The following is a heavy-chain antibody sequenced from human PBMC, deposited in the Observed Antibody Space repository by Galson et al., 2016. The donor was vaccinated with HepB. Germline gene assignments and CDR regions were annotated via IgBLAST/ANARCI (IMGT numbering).Heavy chain of an antibody. D-gene: IGHD3-10*01. V-gene: IGHV4-39*01. CDR2: ISYTGST. J-gene: IGHJ5*02. CDR3: ASIVGLYNWFDP. CDR1: GGSTRNYNYF. Sequence: ETLSLTCTVPGGSTRNYNYFWGWVRQPPGQGLEWIGSISYTGSTIHNPSLKSRLTMSVDTSKNQFSLRLSSVTAADTALYFCASIVGLYNWFDPWGQGTPVSVSS.